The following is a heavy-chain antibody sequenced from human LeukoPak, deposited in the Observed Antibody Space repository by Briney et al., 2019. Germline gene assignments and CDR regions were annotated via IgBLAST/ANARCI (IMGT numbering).Heavy chain of an antibody. CDR2: INGAGSSI. D-gene: IGHD4-17*01. V-gene: IGHV3-74*01. CDR1: GFTFSSYW. CDR3: ARGGDYKNDY. Sequence: GGSLRLSCAASGFTFSSYWMHWVRQTPGKGLVWVSRINGAGSSISYADSVRGRVTISRDNAKNTLYLQMNNLRAEDTAVYYCARGGDYKNDYWGQGTLVTVSS. J-gene: IGHJ4*02.